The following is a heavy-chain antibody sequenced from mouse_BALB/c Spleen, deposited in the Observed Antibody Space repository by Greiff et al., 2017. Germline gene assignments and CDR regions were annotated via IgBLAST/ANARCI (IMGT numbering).Heavy chain of an antibody. CDR3: ARDPPVGPAYYAMDY. V-gene: IGHV2-6-7*01. CDR1: GFSLTGYG. Sequence: VKLVESGPGLVAPSQSLSITCTVSGFSLTGYGVNWVRQPPGKGLEWLGMIWGDGSTDYNSALKSRLSISKDNSKSQVFLKMNSLQTDDTARYYCARDPPVGPAYYAMDYWGQGTSVTVSS. J-gene: IGHJ4*01. CDR2: IWGDGST.